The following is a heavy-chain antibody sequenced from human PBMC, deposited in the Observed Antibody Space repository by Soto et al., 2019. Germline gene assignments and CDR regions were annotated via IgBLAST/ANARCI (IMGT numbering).Heavy chain of an antibody. CDR3: ARPADGIRYFDWLPWYFDL. Sequence: QLQLQESGPGLVKPSETLSLTCTVSGGSISSSSYYWGWIRQPPGKGLAWIGSIYYSGSTYYNPSLKSRVTISVDTSKSQCSLRLSSVTAADTAVYYCARPADGIRYFDWLPWYFDLWGRGTLVTVSS. CDR2: IYYSGST. V-gene: IGHV4-39*01. CDR1: GGSISSSSYY. D-gene: IGHD3-9*01. J-gene: IGHJ2*01.